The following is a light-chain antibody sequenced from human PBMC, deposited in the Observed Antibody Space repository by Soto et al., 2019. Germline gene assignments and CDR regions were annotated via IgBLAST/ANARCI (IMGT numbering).Light chain of an antibody. CDR3: SSYTSSSTPSYV. V-gene: IGLV2-14*01. CDR2: DVS. CDR1: SSDVGGYNY. J-gene: IGLJ1*01. Sequence: QSALTQPASVSGSPGQSITISCTGTSSDVGGYNYVSWYQQHPGKAPKLMIYDVSNRPSGVSNRFSGSKSGNTASLTISGLQAEDEADYYCSSYTSSSTPSYVFGNGTKVNVL.